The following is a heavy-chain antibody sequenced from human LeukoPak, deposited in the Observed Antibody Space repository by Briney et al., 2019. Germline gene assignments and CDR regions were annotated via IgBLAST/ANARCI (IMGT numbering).Heavy chain of an antibody. D-gene: IGHD1-14*01. V-gene: IGHV5-51*01. CDR2: IYPGDSDI. Sequence: GESLKISCKGSGYTFANHWIGWVRQMPGKGLDWMAIIYPGDSDIRYSPSFQGQVTISADRSISTAYLQWNSLKASDTAIYYCATAYNSDYWGQGTPVTVSP. J-gene: IGHJ4*02. CDR1: GYTFANHW. CDR3: ATAYNSDY.